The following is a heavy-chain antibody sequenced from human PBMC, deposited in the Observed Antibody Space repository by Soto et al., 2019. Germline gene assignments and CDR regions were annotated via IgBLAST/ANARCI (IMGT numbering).Heavy chain of an antibody. Sequence: PGGSLRLSCAASGFTFSSYSMNWVRQAPGKGLEWVSSISSSSSYIYYADSVKGRFTISRDNAKNSLYLQMNSLRAEDTAVYYCARDQSHYYGSGSYYTLFDYWGQGTLVTVSS. D-gene: IGHD3-10*01. J-gene: IGHJ4*02. CDR1: GFTFSSYS. CDR2: ISSSSSYI. CDR3: ARDQSHYYGSGSYYTLFDY. V-gene: IGHV3-21*01.